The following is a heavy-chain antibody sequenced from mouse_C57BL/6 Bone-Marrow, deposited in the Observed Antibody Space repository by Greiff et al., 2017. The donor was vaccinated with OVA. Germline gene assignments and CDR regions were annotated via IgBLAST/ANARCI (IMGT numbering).Heavy chain of an antibody. Sequence: QVQLKESGAELVRPGASVKLSCKASGYTFTDYYINWVKQRPGQGLEWIARIYPGSGNTYYNEKFKGKATLTAEKSSSTAYMQLSSLTSEDSAVYFCARFRITLYDYDSYYAMDYWGQGTSVTVSS. J-gene: IGHJ4*01. D-gene: IGHD2-4*01. V-gene: IGHV1-76*01. CDR2: IYPGSGNT. CDR1: GYTFTDYY. CDR3: ARFRITLYDYDSYYAMDY.